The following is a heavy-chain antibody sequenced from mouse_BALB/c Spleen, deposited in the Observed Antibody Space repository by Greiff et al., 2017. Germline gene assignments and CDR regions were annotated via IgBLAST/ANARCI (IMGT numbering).Heavy chain of an antibody. J-gene: IGHJ4*01. Sequence: EVKLVESGGGLVKPGGSLKLSCAASGFTFSDYYMYWVRQTPEKRLEWVATISDGGSYTYYPDSVKGRFTISRDNAKNNLYLQMSSLKSEDTAMYYCARAPGAMDYWGQGTSVTVSS. V-gene: IGHV5-4*02. CDR2: ISDGGSYT. CDR3: ARAPGAMDY. CDR1: GFTFSDYY.